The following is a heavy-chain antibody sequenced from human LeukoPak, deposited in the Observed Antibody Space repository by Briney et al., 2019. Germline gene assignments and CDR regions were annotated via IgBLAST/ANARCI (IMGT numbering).Heavy chain of an antibody. CDR1: GFTVSSNY. CDR2: IYSGGST. V-gene: IGHV3-66*01. Sequence: GGSLRLSCAASGFTVSSNYMSWVRQAPGKGLEWVSVIYSGGSTYYADSVKGRFTISRDNSKNTLYLQMNSLRAEDTAVYYCAKDTDYGGAYYYYGMDVWGQGTTVTVSS. CDR3: AKDTDYGGAYYYYGMDV. D-gene: IGHD4-23*01. J-gene: IGHJ6*02.